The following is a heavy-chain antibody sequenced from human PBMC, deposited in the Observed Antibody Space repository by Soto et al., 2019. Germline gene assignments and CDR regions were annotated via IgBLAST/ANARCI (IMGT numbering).Heavy chain of an antibody. CDR2: KWFFASGGNE. J-gene: IGHJ4*02. D-gene: IGHD6-19*01. CDR3: AKVKPGIQQWLVYFDY. Sequence: QPGGSLRLSCATSGFTFSNYGIHWVRQAPGKGLEWVAVKWFFASGGNEYYADSVKGRFAISRDDSKQTAYLEMNSLRAEDTAVYYCAKVKPGIQQWLVYFDYWGQGTLVTVSS. V-gene: IGHV3-33*06. CDR1: GFTFSNYG.